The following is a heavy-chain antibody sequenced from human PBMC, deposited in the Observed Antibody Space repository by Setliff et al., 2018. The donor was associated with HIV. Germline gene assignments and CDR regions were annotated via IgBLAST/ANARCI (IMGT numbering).Heavy chain of an antibody. CDR3: APGEGVASTYYHD. J-gene: IGHJ4*01. D-gene: IGHD3-3*01. V-gene: IGHV4-59*02. CDR1: DDSVSTFY. Sequence: SETLSLTCTVSDDSVSTFYWNWIRQPPGKGLEWIGFIHHTGSTVSNPSLKSRVTILMDLSRNKLSLHLASVTTADTAVYFCAPGEGVASTYYHDWGQGTQVTVSS. CDR2: IHHTGST.